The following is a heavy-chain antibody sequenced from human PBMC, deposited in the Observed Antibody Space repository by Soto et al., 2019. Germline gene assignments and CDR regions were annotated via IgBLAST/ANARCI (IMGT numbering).Heavy chain of an antibody. J-gene: IGHJ6*03. CDR3: ARGGYCSGGSGIDVNYYYMDV. CDR1: GGSFSGYY. D-gene: IGHD2-15*01. Sequence: QVQLQQWGAGLLKPSETLSLTCAVYGGSFSGYYWSWIRQPPGKGLEWIGEINHSGSTSYNPSLKSRVTISVDTSKYHFSLKLSSVTAADTAMYYCARGGYCSGGSGIDVNYYYMDVWGKGTTVTVSS. CDR2: INHSGST. V-gene: IGHV4-34*01.